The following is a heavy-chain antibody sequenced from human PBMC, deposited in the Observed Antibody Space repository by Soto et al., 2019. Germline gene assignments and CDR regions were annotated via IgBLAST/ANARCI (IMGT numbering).Heavy chain of an antibody. D-gene: IGHD6-19*01. CDR3: ARAVSYSSGWYKADYYYYGMDV. J-gene: IGHJ6*02. CDR2: ISYDGSNK. Sequence: GGSLRLSCAASGFTFSSYAMHWVRQAPGKGLEWVAVISYDGSNKYYADSVKGRFTISRDNSKNTLYLQMNSLRAEDTAVYYCARAVSYSSGWYKADYYYYGMDVWGQGTTVTVSS. V-gene: IGHV3-30-3*01. CDR1: GFTFSSYA.